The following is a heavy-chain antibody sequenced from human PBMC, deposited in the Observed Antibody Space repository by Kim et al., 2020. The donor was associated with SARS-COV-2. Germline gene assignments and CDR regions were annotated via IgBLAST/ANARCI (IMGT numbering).Heavy chain of an antibody. CDR1: GGSISSYY. CDR2: IYYSGST. CDR3: ARSDESYDAFDI. V-gene: IGHV4-59*08. J-gene: IGHJ3*02. Sequence: SETLSLTCTVSGGSISSYYWSWIRQPPGKGLEWIGYIYYSGSTNYNPSLKSRVTISVDTSKNQFSLKLSSVTAADTAVYYCARSDESYDAFDIWGQGTMVTVSS.